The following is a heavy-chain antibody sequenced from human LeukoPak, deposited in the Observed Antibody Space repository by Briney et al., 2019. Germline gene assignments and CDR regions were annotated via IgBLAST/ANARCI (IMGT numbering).Heavy chain of an antibody. CDR2: IDSGGGDT. CDR1: GFTFSSHA. D-gene: IGHD1/OR15-1a*01. J-gene: IGHJ4*02. V-gene: IGHV3-23*01. CDR3: AKRAAGTPLGTFDC. Sequence: PGGSLRLSCAASGFTFSSHAIGWVRQAPGKGLEWVSAIDSGGGDTYYADSVKGRFTISRDNSKNTLYLQMNGLRAEDTAVYYCAKRAAGTPLGTFDCWGQGTLVTVSS.